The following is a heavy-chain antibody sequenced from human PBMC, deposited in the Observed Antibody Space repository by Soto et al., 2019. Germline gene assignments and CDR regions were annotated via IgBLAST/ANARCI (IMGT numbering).Heavy chain of an antibody. CDR2: IYYSGST. CDR3: ARLPYYYILTVYHKLRSIDP. J-gene: IGHJ5*02. D-gene: IGHD3-9*01. V-gene: IGHV4-39*01. Sequence: SETLSLTCTVSGGSISSSSYYWGWIRQPPGKGLEWIGSIYYSGSTYYNPSLKSRVTISVDTSKNQFSLKLSSVTAADTAVYYCARLPYYYILTVYHKLRSIDPRGQGTLVTVSS. CDR1: GGSISSSSYY.